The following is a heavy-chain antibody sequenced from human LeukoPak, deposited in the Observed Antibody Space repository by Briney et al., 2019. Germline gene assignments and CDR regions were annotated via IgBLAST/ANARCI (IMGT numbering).Heavy chain of an antibody. CDR1: GGSVSSGSYY. J-gene: IGHJ4*02. CDR3: ARASGYSYGYWVDY. CDR2: INHSGST. Sequence: PSETLSLTCTVSGGSVSSGSYYWSWIRQPPGKGLEWIGEINHSGSTNYNPSLKSRVTISVDTSKNQFSLKLSSVTAADTAVYYCARASGYSYGYWVDYWGQGTLVTVSS. D-gene: IGHD5-18*01. V-gene: IGHV4-39*07.